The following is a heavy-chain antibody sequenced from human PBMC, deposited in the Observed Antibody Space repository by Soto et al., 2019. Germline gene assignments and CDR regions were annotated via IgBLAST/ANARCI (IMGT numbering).Heavy chain of an antibody. CDR2: IYHTGST. CDR3: ARATGTLRSRNCDY. V-gene: IGHV4-31*03. D-gene: IGHD1-1*01. J-gene: IGHJ4*02. CDR1: GGSMSTVGHY. Sequence: ALSLTCFVSGGSMSTVGHYWTWIRQPPGKGLEWIGSIYHTGSTYYSKSLRSRLTMSVDTSKSQFSLRLSSVTAADTAVYYCARATGTLRSRNCDYWGQGSLVTVSS.